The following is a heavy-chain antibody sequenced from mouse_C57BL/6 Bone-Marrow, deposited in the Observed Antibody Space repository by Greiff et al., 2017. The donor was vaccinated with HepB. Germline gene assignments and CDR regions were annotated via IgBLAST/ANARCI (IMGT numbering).Heavy chain of an antibody. CDR1: GYTFTSYW. CDR3: ARSGYYYGSSYVPFAY. V-gene: IGHV1-59*01. CDR2: IDPSDSYT. D-gene: IGHD1-1*01. Sequence: QVQLKESGAELVRPGTSVKLSCKASGYTFTSYWMHWVKQRPGQGLEWIGVIDPSDSYTNYNQKFKGKATLTVDTSSSTAYMQLSSLTSEDSAVYYCARSGYYYGSSYVPFAYWGQGTLVTVSA. J-gene: IGHJ3*01.